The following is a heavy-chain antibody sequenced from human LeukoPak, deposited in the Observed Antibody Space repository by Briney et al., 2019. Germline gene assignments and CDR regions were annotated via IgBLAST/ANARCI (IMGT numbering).Heavy chain of an antibody. D-gene: IGHD5-18*01. Sequence: PGRSLRLSCAASGFTFSSYGMHWVRQAPGKGLEWVAVIWYDGSNKYYADSVKGRFTISRDNSKNTLYLQMNSLRAEDTAVYYCAKVTQYSPGTFDIWGQGTMVTVSS. CDR2: IWYDGSNK. J-gene: IGHJ3*02. CDR1: GFTFSSYG. CDR3: AKVTQYSPGTFDI. V-gene: IGHV3-33*06.